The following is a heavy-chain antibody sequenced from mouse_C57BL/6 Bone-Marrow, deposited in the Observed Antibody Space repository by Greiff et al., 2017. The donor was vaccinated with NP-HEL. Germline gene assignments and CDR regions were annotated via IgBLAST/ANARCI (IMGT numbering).Heavy chain of an antibody. J-gene: IGHJ1*03. CDR3: ARYSNYWYFDV. Sequence: VQLVESGPGLVQPSQSLSITCTVSGFSLTSYGVHWVRQSPGKGLEWLGVIWSGGSTDYNAAFISRLSISKDNSKSKVFFKMNSLQADDTAIYYCARYSNYWYFDVWGTGTTVTVSS. CDR1: GFSLTSYG. CDR2: IWSGGST. D-gene: IGHD2-5*01. V-gene: IGHV2-2*01.